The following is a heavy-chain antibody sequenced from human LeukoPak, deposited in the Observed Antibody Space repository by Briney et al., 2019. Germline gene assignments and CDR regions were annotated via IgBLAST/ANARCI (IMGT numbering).Heavy chain of an antibody. CDR2: INPKSGGT. CDR1: GGTFSSYA. V-gene: IGHV1-2*06. D-gene: IGHD3-22*01. Sequence: ASVKVSCKASGGTFSSYAISWVRQAPGQGLEWMGRINPKSGGTNYAQKFQGRVTMTRDTSISTAYMELSRLRSDDTAVYYCARGRGGMYYYDSSGYYEDYWGQGTLVTVSS. J-gene: IGHJ4*02. CDR3: ARGRGGMYYYDSSGYYEDY.